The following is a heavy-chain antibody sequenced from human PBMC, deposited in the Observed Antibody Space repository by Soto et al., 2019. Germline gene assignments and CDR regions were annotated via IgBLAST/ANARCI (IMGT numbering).Heavy chain of an antibody. Sequence: PSETLSLTCTVSGGPMSSFYWSWIRQPPGKGLEWIGYICNSGSTKYNPSLKSRVTTSIDTSKNQVSLKVSSVTAVDTAVYYCARTERLAAAGTGNSHYYGMDVWGQGTTVTV. CDR3: ARTERLAAAGTGNSHYYGMDV. CDR2: ICNSGST. V-gene: IGHV4-59*08. J-gene: IGHJ6*02. CDR1: GGPMSSFY. D-gene: IGHD6-13*01.